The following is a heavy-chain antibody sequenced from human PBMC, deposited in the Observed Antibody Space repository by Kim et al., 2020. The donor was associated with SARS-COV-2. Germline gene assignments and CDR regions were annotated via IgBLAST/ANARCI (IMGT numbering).Heavy chain of an antibody. Sequence: GGSLRLSCAASGFTFSSYGMHWVRQAPGKGLEWVAVISYDGSNKYYADSVKGRFTISRDNSKNTLYLQMNSLRAEDTAVYYCAKVSAGYSSGWYDYWGQGTLVTVSS. D-gene: IGHD6-19*01. CDR3: AKVSAGYSSGWYDY. CDR2: ISYDGSNK. V-gene: IGHV3-30*18. CDR1: GFTFSSYG. J-gene: IGHJ4*02.